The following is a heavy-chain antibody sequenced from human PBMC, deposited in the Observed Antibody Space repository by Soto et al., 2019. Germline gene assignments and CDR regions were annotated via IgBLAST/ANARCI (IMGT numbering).Heavy chain of an antibody. Sequence: SETLSLTCTVSGGSISNYYWSWIRQPPGNXLEWIAYIYYNGITNYNPSLKSRVTISVDTSKNQFSLTLTSVTAADTAVYYCARGRRYYYDNTGPFYFEHWGQGTLVTVSS. CDR3: ARGRRYYYDNTGPFYFEH. J-gene: IGHJ4*02. CDR1: GGSISNYY. V-gene: IGHV4-59*01. D-gene: IGHD3-22*01. CDR2: IYYNGIT.